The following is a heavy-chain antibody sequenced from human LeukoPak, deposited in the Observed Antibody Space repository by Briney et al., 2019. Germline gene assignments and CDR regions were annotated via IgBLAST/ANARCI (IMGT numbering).Heavy chain of an antibody. CDR1: RFTFSSYG. V-gene: IGHV3-23*01. Sequence: PGGSLRLSCAASRFTFSSYGMSWVRQAPGKGLEWVSSISGSGGSTYYADSVKGRFTISRDNSKNTLFLQMNSLRAEDTAVYYCASQGGLLWFGELSGGMDVWGQGTTVTVSS. D-gene: IGHD3-10*01. CDR3: ASQGGLLWFGELSGGMDV. J-gene: IGHJ6*02. CDR2: ISGSGGST.